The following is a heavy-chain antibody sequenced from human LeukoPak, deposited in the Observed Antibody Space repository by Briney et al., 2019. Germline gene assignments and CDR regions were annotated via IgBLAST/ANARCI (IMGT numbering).Heavy chain of an antibody. Sequence: ASVKVSCKASGYTFTGYYMHWVRQAPGQGLEWMGWINPNSGGTNYAQKFQGRVTMTRDTSISTAYMELSRLRSDDTAVYYCARDLPICSGGSCYWFDPWGQGTLVTVSS. CDR2: INPNSGGT. CDR1: GYTFTGYY. J-gene: IGHJ5*02. CDR3: ARDLPICSGGSCYWFDP. V-gene: IGHV1-2*02. D-gene: IGHD2-15*01.